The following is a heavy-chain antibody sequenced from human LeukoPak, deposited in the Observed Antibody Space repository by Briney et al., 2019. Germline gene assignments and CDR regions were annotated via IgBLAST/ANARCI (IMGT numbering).Heavy chain of an antibody. V-gene: IGHV4-34*01. D-gene: IGHD2-2*01. Sequence: SETLSLTCTVYGGSFSGYYWSWIRQPPGKGLDWIGDINHSGSTNYNPSLKSRVTISVDTSKNQFSLKLSSVTAADTAVYYCARPGDCSSTSCSGYMDVWGKGTTVTVSS. CDR1: GGSFSGYY. J-gene: IGHJ6*03. CDR3: ARPGDCSSTSCSGYMDV. CDR2: INHSGST.